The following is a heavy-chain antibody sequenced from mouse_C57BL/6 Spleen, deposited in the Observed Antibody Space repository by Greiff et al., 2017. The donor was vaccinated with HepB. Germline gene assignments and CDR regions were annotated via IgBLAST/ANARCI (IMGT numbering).Heavy chain of an antibody. J-gene: IGHJ1*03. CDR3: ASTGTSDWYFDV. D-gene: IGHD4-1*02. V-gene: IGHV5-12*01. Sequence: EVQRVESGGGLVQPGGSLKLSCAASGFTFSDYYMYWVRQTPEKRLEWVAYISNGGGSTYYPDTVKGRFTISRDNAKNTLYLQMSRLKSEDTAMYYCASTGTSDWYFDVWGTGTTVTVSS. CDR1: GFTFSDYY. CDR2: ISNGGGST.